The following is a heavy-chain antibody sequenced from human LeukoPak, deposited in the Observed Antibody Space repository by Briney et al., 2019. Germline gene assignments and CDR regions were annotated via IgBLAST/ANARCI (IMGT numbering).Heavy chain of an antibody. J-gene: IGHJ5*02. CDR3: ARGDDILTGPTDGNSWFDP. CDR2: IWYDGSNK. D-gene: IGHD3-9*01. Sequence: PGGSLRLSCAASGFTFSSYGMHWVRQAPGKGLEWVAVIWYDGSNKYYADSVKGRFTISRDNSKNTLYLQMNSLRAEDTAVYYCARGDDILTGPTDGNSWFDPWGQGTLVTVSS. V-gene: IGHV3-33*01. CDR1: GFTFSSYG.